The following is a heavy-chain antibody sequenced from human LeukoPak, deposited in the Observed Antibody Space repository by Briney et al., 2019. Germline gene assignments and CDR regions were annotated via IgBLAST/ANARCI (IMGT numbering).Heavy chain of an antibody. CDR1: GGSFNGYY. D-gene: IGHD4-17*01. J-gene: IGHJ4*02. CDR3: ARGRPTLDY. Sequence: SETLSLTCAVYGGSFNGYYWSWIRQPPGKGLEWIGEINHSGSTNYNPSLKSRVTISVDTSKNQFSLKLSSVTAADTAMYYCARGRPTLDYWGQGTLVTVSS. CDR2: INHSGST. V-gene: IGHV4-34*01.